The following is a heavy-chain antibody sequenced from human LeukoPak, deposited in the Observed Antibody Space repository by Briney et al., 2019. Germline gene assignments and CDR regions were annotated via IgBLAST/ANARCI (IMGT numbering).Heavy chain of an antibody. Sequence: SETLSLTCTVSGGSLSSADXYWXXXRQHXGKGLEXXGYIYXXXXNYYNPSLKSRVTISVDTSKNQFSLKLSSVTAADTAVYYCARSVVVPAAMRGYYYYYGMDVWGQGTTVTVSS. D-gene: IGHD2-2*01. V-gene: IGHV4-31*03. J-gene: IGHJ6*02. CDR3: ARSVVVPAAMRGYYYYYGMDV. CDR1: GGSLSSADXY. CDR2: IYXXXXN.